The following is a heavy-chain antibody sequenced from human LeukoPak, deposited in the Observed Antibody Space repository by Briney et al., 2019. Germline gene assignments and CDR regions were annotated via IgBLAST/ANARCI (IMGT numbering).Heavy chain of an antibody. CDR1: GYTFTSYG. J-gene: IGHJ4*02. CDR2: ISTYNGNT. Sequence: ASVKVSCKTSGYTFTSYGVSWVRQAPGQGLEWMGWISTYNGNTNYAQNFQGRVTMTTDTSTSTAYMELRSLRSDDTAVYFCARDLTIAAAGTCGYWGQGTLVTVSS. D-gene: IGHD6-13*01. CDR3: ARDLTIAAAGTCGY. V-gene: IGHV1-18*01.